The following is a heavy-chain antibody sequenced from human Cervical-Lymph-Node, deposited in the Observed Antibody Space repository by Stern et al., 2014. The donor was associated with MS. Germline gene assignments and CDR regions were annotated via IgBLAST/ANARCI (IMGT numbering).Heavy chain of an antibody. CDR1: GFTFNNYA. CDR2: ISPDGTYQ. Sequence: MQLVESGGGVVQPGTSLRVSCEASGFTFNNYAMDWVRQAPGKGLEWLAVISPDGTYQQYADSVKGRFTISRDNSKDTLYLEMNSLRAEDTAVYYCVRSSPEYRTGWYLSPDYWGQGTLVTVSS. V-gene: IGHV3-33*01. CDR3: VRSSPEYRTGWYLSPDY. J-gene: IGHJ4*02. D-gene: IGHD6-19*01.